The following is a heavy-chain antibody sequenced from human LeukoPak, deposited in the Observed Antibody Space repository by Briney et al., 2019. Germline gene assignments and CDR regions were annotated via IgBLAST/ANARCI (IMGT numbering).Heavy chain of an antibody. Sequence: VASVKVSCKVSGYTLTELSMHWVRQAPGQGLEWMGRIIPIFGTANYAQKFQSRVTITTDESTSTAYMELSSLRSEDTAVYYCARDFGIAAAGIDYWGQGTLVTVSS. V-gene: IGHV1-69*05. CDR2: IIPIFGTA. CDR3: ARDFGIAAAGIDY. CDR1: GYTLTELS. J-gene: IGHJ4*02. D-gene: IGHD6-13*01.